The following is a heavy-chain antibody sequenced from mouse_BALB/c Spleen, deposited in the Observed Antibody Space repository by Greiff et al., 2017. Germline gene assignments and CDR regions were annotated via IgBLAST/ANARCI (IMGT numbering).Heavy chain of an antibody. J-gene: IGHJ2*01. CDR1: GDSITSGY. CDR3: ARRRATITPFDY. Sequence: EVKLQESGPSLVKPSQTLSLTCSVTGDSITSGYWNWIRKFPGNKLEYMGYISYSGSTYYNPSLKSRISITRDTSKNQYYLQLNSVTTEDTATYYCARRRATITPFDYWGQGTTLTVSS. V-gene: IGHV3-8*02. CDR2: ISYSGST. D-gene: IGHD1-1*02.